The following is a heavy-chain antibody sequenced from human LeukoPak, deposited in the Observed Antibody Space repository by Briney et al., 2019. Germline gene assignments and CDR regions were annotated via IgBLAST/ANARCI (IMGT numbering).Heavy chain of an antibody. D-gene: IGHD3-22*01. V-gene: IGHV1-18*01. Sequence: ASVKVSCKASGYTFTSYGISWVRQAPGQGLEWMGWISAYKGNTNYAQKLQGRVTMTTDTSTSTAYMELRSLRSDDTAVYYCARERWGHSSGYQASYFDYWGQGTLVTVSS. CDR3: ARERWGHSSGYQASYFDY. CDR1: GYTFTSYG. CDR2: ISAYKGNT. J-gene: IGHJ4*02.